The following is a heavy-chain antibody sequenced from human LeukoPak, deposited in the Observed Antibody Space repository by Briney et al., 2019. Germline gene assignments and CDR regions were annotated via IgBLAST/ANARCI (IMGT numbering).Heavy chain of an antibody. CDR1: GFTLTGNA. V-gene: IGHV3-23*01. Sequence: PAGSLRLSCAASGFTLTGNAMSWVRQAPGRGLECASGVGGDERTHYAASVRGRFTISRDNSMNTVHLQMNSLRVEDTAVYYCAKDLSWWAAADYWGQGALVTVSS. CDR2: VGGDERT. J-gene: IGHJ4*02. D-gene: IGHD2-15*01. CDR3: AKDLSWWAAADY.